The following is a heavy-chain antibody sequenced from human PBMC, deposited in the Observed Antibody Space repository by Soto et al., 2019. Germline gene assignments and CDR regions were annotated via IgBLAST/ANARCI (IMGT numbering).Heavy chain of an antibody. V-gene: IGHV3-66*01. D-gene: IGHD3-22*01. J-gene: IGHJ5*02. CDR2: IYSGGST. CDR1: GFTVSSNY. Sequence: GGSLRLSCAASGFTVSSNYMSWVRQAPGKGLEWVSVIYSGGSTYYADSVKGRFTISRDNARNTLYLQMNSLRADDTAVYFCVRDQDSRGYSVFNLWGQGAQVTVSS. CDR3: VRDQDSRGYSVFNL.